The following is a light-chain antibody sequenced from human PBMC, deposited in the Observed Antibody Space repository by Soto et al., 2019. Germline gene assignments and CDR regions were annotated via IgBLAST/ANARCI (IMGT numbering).Light chain of an antibody. Sequence: DIQMTQSPSSLSASVGDRVTITCRASQSISSYLNWYQQKPGKAPKLLTYAASSLQSGVPSRFSGSGSGTDFTLTISSLQPEDFATYYCQQSYSTLWTFGQGTK. CDR1: QSISSY. V-gene: IGKV1-39*01. CDR3: QQSYSTLWT. CDR2: AAS. J-gene: IGKJ1*01.